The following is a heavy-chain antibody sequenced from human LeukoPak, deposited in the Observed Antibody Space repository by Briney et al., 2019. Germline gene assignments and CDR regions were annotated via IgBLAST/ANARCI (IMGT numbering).Heavy chain of an antibody. V-gene: IGHV4-59*11. Sequence: SETLSLTCTVSGDSIRSHYWSWIRQPPDKGLEWIGHIYYSGTTNYNPSLKSRVTMSVDTSKNQFSLKLTSVTAADTAVYYCARVPVWIHSHSRIAARPDYYYYMDVWGKGTTVTVSS. CDR3: ARVPVWIHSHSRIAARPDYYYYMDV. D-gene: IGHD6-6*01. CDR1: GDSIRSHY. J-gene: IGHJ6*03. CDR2: IYYSGTT.